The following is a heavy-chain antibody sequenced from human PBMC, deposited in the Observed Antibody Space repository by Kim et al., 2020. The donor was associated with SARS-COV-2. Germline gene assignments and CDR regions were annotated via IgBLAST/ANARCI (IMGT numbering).Heavy chain of an antibody. CDR1: GFTFSSYA. CDR3: AKSTTADHVFDY. J-gene: IGHJ4*02. CDR2: VSNSGDST. D-gene: IGHD1-1*01. Sequence: GGSPRLSCAASGFTFSSYAMNWVRQAPGKGLEWVSVVSNSGDSTYYADSVKGRFTISRDNSKNTLYLQVNSLRAEDTAVYFCAKSTTADHVFDYWGQGTLVTVSS. V-gene: IGHV3-23*01.